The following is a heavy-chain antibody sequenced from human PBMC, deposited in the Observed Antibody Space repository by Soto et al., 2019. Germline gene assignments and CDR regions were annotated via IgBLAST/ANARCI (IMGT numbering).Heavy chain of an antibody. CDR2: IDPSDSYT. CDR3: ATRTGAYYYYGMDV. CDR1: GYSFTSYW. J-gene: IGHJ6*02. D-gene: IGHD1-26*01. V-gene: IGHV5-10-1*01. Sequence: GESLKISCQGSGYSFTSYWISWVRQMPGKGLEWMGRIDPSDSYTNYSPSFQGHVTISADKSISTAYLQWSSLKASDTAIYYCATRTGAYYYYGMDVWGQGTTVTVSS.